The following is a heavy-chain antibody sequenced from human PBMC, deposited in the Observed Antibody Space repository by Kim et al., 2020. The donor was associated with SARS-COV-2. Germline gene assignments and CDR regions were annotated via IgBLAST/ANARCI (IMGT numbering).Heavy chain of an antibody. CDR2: IIPIFGTA. CDR3: ARVSVYDSSGYYSDY. D-gene: IGHD3-22*01. V-gene: IGHV1-69*13. Sequence: SVKVSCKASGGTFSSYAISWMRQAPGQGLEWMGGIIPIFGTANYAQKFQGRVTITADESTSTAYMELSSLRSEDTAVYYCARVSVYDSSGYYSDYWGQGTLVTVSS. J-gene: IGHJ4*02. CDR1: GGTFSSYA.